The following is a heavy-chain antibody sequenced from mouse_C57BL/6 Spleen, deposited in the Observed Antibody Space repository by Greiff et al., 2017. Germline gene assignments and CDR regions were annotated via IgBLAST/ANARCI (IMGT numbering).Heavy chain of an antibody. CDR3: ASRRYGIYPSVDY. V-gene: IGHV1-19*01. Sequence: VQLQQSGPVLVKPGASVKMSCKASGYTFTDYYMNWVKQSHGKSLEWIGVINPYNGGTSYNQKFKGKATLTVDKYSSTAYMDINSLTADDSAVYYCASRRYGIYPSVDYWCQSTTLPVSS. D-gene: IGHD2-1*01. CDR2: INPYNGGT. J-gene: IGHJ2*01. CDR1: GYTFTDYY.